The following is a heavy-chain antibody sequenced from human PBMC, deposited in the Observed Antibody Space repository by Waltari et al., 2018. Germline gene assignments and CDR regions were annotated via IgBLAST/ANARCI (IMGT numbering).Heavy chain of an antibody. V-gene: IGHV3-74*01. CDR3: ASAYYDILD. CDR2: INSDGSTI. J-gene: IGHJ4*02. D-gene: IGHD3-9*01. Sequence: EVQLEESGGGLVQPGGSLRLSCAASGFTFSSYWMHWVRQAPGKGLVWVSRINSDGSTISYADSVKGRFTISRDNAKNTLYLQMNSLSAEDTAVHYCASAYYDILDWGQGTLVTVSS. CDR1: GFTFSSYW.